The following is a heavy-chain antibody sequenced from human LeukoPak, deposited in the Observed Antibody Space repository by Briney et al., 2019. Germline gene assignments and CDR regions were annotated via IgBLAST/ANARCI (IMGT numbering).Heavy chain of an antibody. CDR1: GGTFSSYA. CDR3: AREGPRGNSQFDY. Sequence: SVKVSCKASGGTFSSYAISWVRQAPGQGLEWMGGIIPIFGTANYAQKFQGRVTITADESTSTAYMELSSLRSEDTAVYYCAREGPRGNSQFDYWGQGTLVTVSS. V-gene: IGHV1-69*13. D-gene: IGHD2/OR15-2a*01. CDR2: IIPIFGTA. J-gene: IGHJ4*02.